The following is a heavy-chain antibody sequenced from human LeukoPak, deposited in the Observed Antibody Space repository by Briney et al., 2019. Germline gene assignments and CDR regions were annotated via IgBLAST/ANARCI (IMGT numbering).Heavy chain of an antibody. CDR3: ARDHRGGSYSLDAFDI. D-gene: IGHD1-26*01. CDR1: GYTFTSYA. Sequence: ASVKVSCKASGYTFTSYAMNWARQAPGQGLEWMGWINTNTGNPTYAQGFTGRFVFSLDTSVSTAYLQISSLKAEDTAVYYCARDHRGGSYSLDAFDIWGQGTMVTVSS. V-gene: IGHV7-4-1*02. J-gene: IGHJ3*02. CDR2: INTNTGNP.